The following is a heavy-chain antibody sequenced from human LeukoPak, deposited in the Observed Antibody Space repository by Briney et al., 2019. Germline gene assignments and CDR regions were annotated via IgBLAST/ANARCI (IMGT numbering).Heavy chain of an antibody. CDR1: GFTFSSYG. Sequence: GGPLRLSCAASGFTFSSYGMHWVRQAPGKGLEWVAVIWYDGSNKYYADSVKGRFTISRDNSKNTLYLQMNSLRAEDTAVYYCAKERDYDSSGYSGRGYYFDYWGQGTLVTVSS. CDR3: AKERDYDSSGYSGRGYYFDY. CDR2: IWYDGSNK. V-gene: IGHV3-33*06. J-gene: IGHJ4*02. D-gene: IGHD3-22*01.